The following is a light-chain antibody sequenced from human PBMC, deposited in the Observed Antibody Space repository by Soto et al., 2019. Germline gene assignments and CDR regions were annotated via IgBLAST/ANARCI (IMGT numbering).Light chain of an antibody. J-gene: IGKJ1*01. CDR1: QSVMTK. CDR3: QQYSDWPPWT. CDR2: GAS. Sequence: EIVLTQSPGTLSLSPGERASLSCRASQSVMTKLAWYQKKPGQPPRLLIYGASIRATGIPARFSGSGSGTEFTLTISSLQSEDFAVYYCQQYSDWPPWTFGQGTKVDIK. V-gene: IGKV3-15*01.